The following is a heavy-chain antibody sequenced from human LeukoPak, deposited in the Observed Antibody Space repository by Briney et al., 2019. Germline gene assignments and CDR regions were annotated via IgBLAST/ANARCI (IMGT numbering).Heavy chain of an antibody. J-gene: IGHJ4*02. CDR3: ARDTGDNFDY. V-gene: IGHV3-7*01. CDR1: GFTFSSYA. Sequence: GGSLRLSCAASGFTFSSYAMSWVRQAPGKGLEWVANIKQDASEKYYVDSVKGRFTISRDNAKNSVYLQMNSLRAEDTAVYYCARDTGDNFDYGGRGTLVTVSS. D-gene: IGHD2-21*01. CDR2: IKQDASEK.